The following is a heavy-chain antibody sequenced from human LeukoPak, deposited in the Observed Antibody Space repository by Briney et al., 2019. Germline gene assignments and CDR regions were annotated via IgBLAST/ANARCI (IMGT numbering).Heavy chain of an antibody. Sequence: AAVKLCCTASGYIFTSYDISWVRQPPGQGLEWMGWIRSNDGHTKYTQKLQGRVTMTMDTFTTTFYMELRSLTSDDTAMYYCARQQLVPNWFDPWGQELVDPVSS. CDR2: IRSNDGHT. CDR3: ARQQLVPNWFDP. V-gene: IGHV1-18*01. CDR1: GYIFTSYD. J-gene: IGHJ5*02. D-gene: IGHD6-13*01.